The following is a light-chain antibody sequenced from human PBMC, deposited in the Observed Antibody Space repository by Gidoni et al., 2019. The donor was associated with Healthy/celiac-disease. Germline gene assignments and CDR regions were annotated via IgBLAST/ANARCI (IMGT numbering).Light chain of an antibody. CDR1: QSVSSSY. V-gene: IGKV3-20*01. J-gene: IGKJ1*01. Sequence: EIVLTQSPGTLSLSPGERATLSCRASQSVSSSYLAWYHQKPGQAPRLLIYGASSRATGIPDRFSGSGSGTDFTLTISRLEPEDFEVYYCQQYGRSPRTFGQGTKVEIK. CDR2: GAS. CDR3: QQYGRSPRT.